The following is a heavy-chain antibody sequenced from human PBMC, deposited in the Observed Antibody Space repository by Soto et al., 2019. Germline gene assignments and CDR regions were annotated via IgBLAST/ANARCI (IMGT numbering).Heavy chain of an antibody. CDR1: GGTFSSYA. Sequence: ASVKVSCKASGGTFSSYAISWVRQAPGQGLEWMGGMNPNSGRASYAQRFQGRVTMTRNTSISTAYMELTSLKSEDTAIYYCARARGAFDLWGQGTPVTGSS. D-gene: IGHD1-26*01. V-gene: IGHV1-8*02. J-gene: IGHJ5*02. CDR2: MNPNSGRA. CDR3: ARARGAFDL.